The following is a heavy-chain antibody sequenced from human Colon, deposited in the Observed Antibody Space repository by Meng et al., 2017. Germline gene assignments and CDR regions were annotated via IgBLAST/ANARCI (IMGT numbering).Heavy chain of an antibody. CDR1: GFTFTNYA. V-gene: IGHV3-23*01. D-gene: IGHD6-19*01. CDR3: AAGGDSSGWFFAY. CDR2: LNRSGGST. J-gene: IGHJ4*02. Sequence: GESLKISCAASGFTFTNYAMSWVRQAPGKGLEWVSSLNRSGGSTYYPDSVKGRFTISRDNSKNTVYLQMDSLRAEDTALYYCAAGGDSSGWFFAYWGQGTLVTVSS.